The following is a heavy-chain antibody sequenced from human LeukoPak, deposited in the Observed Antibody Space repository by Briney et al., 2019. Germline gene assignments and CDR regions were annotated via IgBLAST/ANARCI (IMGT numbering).Heavy chain of an antibody. D-gene: IGHD6-13*01. CDR3: ARDPSSYSSSCYPL. CDR2: ISSSSSTI. J-gene: IGHJ4*02. V-gene: IGHV3-48*01. CDR1: GFTFSSYS. Sequence: GGSLRLSCAASGFTFSSYSMNWVRQAPGKGLEWVSYISSSSSTIYYADSVKGRFTISRDNAKNSLYLQMNSLRAEDTAVYYCARDPSSYSSSCYPLWGQGALVTVSS.